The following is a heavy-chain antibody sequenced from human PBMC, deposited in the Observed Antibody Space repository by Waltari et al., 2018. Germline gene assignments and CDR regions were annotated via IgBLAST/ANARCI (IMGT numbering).Heavy chain of an antibody. CDR3: ARGARRTTVTTGWWYFDL. D-gene: IGHD4-17*01. Sequence: EVQLVESGGGLVQPGGSLRLSCAASGFTSRMYWRPGVRQAPGKGLVGVSRSKSDGSSTSYADSEKGRFTSSKDNAKNTVYLQMNSLRAEDMAIYYCARGARRTTVTTGWWYFDLWGRGTLVTVSS. V-gene: IGHV3-74*01. CDR1: GFTSRMYW. J-gene: IGHJ2*01. CDR2: SKSDGSST.